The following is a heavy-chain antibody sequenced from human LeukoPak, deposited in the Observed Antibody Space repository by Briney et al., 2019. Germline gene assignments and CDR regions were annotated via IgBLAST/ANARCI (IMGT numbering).Heavy chain of an antibody. CDR3: ARDGYSGYDPFDY. CDR1: GGSISSSNW. CDR2: IYHSGST. J-gene: IGHJ4*02. V-gene: IGHV4-4*02. D-gene: IGHD5-12*01. Sequence: PSGTLSLTCAVSGGSISSSNWWSWVRQPPGKGLEWMGEIYHSGSTNYNPSLKSRVTISVDKSKNQFSLKLSSVTAADTAVYYCARDGYSGYDPFDYWGQGTLVAVSS.